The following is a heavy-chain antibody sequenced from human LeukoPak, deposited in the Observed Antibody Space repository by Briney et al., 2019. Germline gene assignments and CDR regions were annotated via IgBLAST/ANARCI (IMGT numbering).Heavy chain of an antibody. V-gene: IGHV3-21*01. J-gene: IGHJ4*02. Sequence: PGGSLRLSCAASGFNFNTYTMNWVRQAPGKGLEWVSSISSSSSYIYYADSVKGRFTISRDNAKNSLYLQMNSLRAEDTAVYYCARGPPHSSSYTYDYWGQGTLVTVSS. CDR2: ISSSSSYI. CDR3: ARGPPHSSSYTYDY. D-gene: IGHD6-6*01. CDR1: GFNFNTYT.